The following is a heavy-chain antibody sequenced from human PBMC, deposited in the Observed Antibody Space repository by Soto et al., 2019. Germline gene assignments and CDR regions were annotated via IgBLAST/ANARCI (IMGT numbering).Heavy chain of an antibody. J-gene: IGHJ4*02. D-gene: IGHD2-15*01. V-gene: IGHV3-30*18. CDR3: TKMKKRVVVATYFDF. CDR1: GFTFSSYG. CDR2: ISYDGSNK. Sequence: GGSLRLSCAASGFTFSSYGMHWVRQAPGKGLEWVAVISYDGSNKYYADSLKGRFTISRDNSKNTLYLQMNSLRAEDTAVYYCTKMKKRVVVATYFDFWGQGTLVTVSS.